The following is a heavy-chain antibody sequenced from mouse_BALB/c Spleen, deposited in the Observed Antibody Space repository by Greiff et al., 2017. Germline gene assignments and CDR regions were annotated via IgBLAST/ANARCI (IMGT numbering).Heavy chain of an antibody. CDR3: AGSANFDY. CDR1: GYTFTSYY. J-gene: IGHJ2*01. CDR2: IYPGNVNT. D-gene: IGHD6-1*01. V-gene: IGHV1S56*01. Sequence: VQLQESGPELVKPGASVRISCKASGYTFTSYYIHWVKQRPGQGLEWIGCIYPGNVNTKYNEKFKGKATLTADKSSSTAYMQLSSLTSEDSAVYVCAGSANFDYWGQGTTLTVSA.